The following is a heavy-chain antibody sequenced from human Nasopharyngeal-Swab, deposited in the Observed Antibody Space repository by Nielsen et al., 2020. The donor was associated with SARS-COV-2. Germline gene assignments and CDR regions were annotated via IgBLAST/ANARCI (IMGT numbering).Heavy chain of an antibody. CDR1: GGSISSSSYY. V-gene: IGHV4-39*07. Sequence: SETLSLTCTVSGGSISSSSYYWGWIRQPPGKGLEWIGSIYYSGSTYYNPSLKSRVTISVDTSKNQFSLKLSSVTAADTAVYYCARADIVVVPAAMNAFDIWGQGTMVTVSS. J-gene: IGHJ3*02. CDR2: IYYSGST. CDR3: ARADIVVVPAAMNAFDI. D-gene: IGHD2-2*01.